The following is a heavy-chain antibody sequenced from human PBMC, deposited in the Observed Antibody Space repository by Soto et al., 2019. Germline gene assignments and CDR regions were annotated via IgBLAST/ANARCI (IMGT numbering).Heavy chain of an antibody. D-gene: IGHD6-19*01. CDR1: GFTFSSYS. V-gene: IGHV3-21*01. J-gene: IGHJ4*02. Sequence: GGSLRLSCAASGFTFSSYSMNWVRQAPGKGLEWVSSISSSSSSYIYYADSVKGRFTISRDNAKNSLYLQMNSLRAEDTAVYYCARDPRLAAVAGGDYWGQGTLVTVS. CDR2: ISSSSSSYI. CDR3: ARDPRLAAVAGGDY.